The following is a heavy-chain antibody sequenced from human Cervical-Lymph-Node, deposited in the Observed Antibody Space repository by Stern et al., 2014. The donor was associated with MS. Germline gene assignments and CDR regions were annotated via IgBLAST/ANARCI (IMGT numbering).Heavy chain of an antibody. CDR2: LWYEENKT. J-gene: IGHJ6*02. V-gene: IGHV3-33*01. D-gene: IGHD4-17*01. CDR3: ARDSRDYLNYYGLDV. CDR1: GFTFSYYG. Sequence: QVQLVQSGGGVVQPGRSLRLACATSGFTFSYYGMAWVRPAPGKGLGGVALLWYEENKTYYTDSVKGRFTISRDTSKNTLYLQMDNLRAEDTAVYYCARDSRDYLNYYGLDVWGQGTTVTVS.